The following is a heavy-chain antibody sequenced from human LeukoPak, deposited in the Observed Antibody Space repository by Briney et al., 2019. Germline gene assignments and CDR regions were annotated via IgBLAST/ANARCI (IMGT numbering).Heavy chain of an antibody. D-gene: IGHD3-22*01. CDR1: GFTVSSNY. Sequence: PGGSLRLSCAASGFTVSSNYMSWVRQAPGKGLEWVSVIYSGGSTYYADSVKGRFTISRDNSKNTLYLQMNSLRAEDTAVYYCARDVVEYDSSGYYSNINDYWAREPWSPSPQ. V-gene: IGHV3-53*01. J-gene: IGHJ4*02. CDR2: IYSGGST. CDR3: ARDVVEYDSSGYYSNINDY.